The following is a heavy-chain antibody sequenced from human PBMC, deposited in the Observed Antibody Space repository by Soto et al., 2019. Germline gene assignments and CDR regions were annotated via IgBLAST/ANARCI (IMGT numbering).Heavy chain of an antibody. CDR3: ARDHYYGSGSYYNVGAFDI. CDR2: ISAYNGNT. Sequence: ASVKVSCKASGYTFTSYGISWVRQAPGQGLEWMGWISAYNGNTNYAQKLQGRVTMTTDTSTSTAYMELRSLRSDATAVYYCARDHYYGSGSYYNVGAFDIWGQGKMVTVSS. D-gene: IGHD3-10*01. J-gene: IGHJ3*02. V-gene: IGHV1-18*01. CDR1: GYTFTSYG.